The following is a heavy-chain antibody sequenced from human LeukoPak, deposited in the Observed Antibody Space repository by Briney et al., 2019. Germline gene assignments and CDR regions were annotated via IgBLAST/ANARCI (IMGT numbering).Heavy chain of an antibody. CDR1: GFTFDDYA. D-gene: IGHD3-10*01. CDR3: ANNGYGSGSYPQDY. CDR2: ISWNSGSI. Sequence: PGRSLRLSCAASGFTFDDYAMHWVRQAPGKGLEWVSGISWNSGSIGYADSVKGRFTISRDNAKNSLYLQMNSLRAEDTAVYYCANNGYGSGSYPQDYWGQGTLVTVSS. V-gene: IGHV3-9*01. J-gene: IGHJ4*02.